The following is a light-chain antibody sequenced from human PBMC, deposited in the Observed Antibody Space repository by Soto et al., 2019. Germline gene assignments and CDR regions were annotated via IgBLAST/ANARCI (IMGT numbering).Light chain of an antibody. CDR1: QSISSY. CDR3: QQSYSTSST. V-gene: IGKV1-39*01. CDR2: AAS. J-gene: IGKJ1*01. Sequence: DIQMTQSRSSLSASVGDRVTITCRASQSISSYLNWYQQKPGKAPKLLIYAASSLQSGVPSRFSGSGSGTDFTLTISSLQPEDFATYYCQQSYSTSSTFGQGTKV.